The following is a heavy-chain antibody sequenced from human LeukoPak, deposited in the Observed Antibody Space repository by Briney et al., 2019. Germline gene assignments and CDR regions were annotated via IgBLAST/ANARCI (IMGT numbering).Heavy chain of an antibody. Sequence: GGSLRLSCAASGFTFSSFGMHWVRQAPGKGLEWMAFIQFDGNNKYYADSVKGRFTISRDNSKNTLFLQMNSLRAEDTAAYYCAKASASNIDYWGQGTLVIVSS. CDR1: GFTFSSFG. V-gene: IGHV3-30*02. CDR3: AKASASNIDY. J-gene: IGHJ4*02. CDR2: IQFDGNNK.